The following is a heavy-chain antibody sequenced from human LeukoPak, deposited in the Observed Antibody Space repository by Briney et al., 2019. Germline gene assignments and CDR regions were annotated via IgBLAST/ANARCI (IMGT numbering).Heavy chain of an antibody. CDR1: GYTFTSYG. J-gene: IGHJ3*02. D-gene: IGHD3-22*01. Sequence: ASVKVSCKASGYTFTSYGISWVRQAPGQGLEWVGWINSYNGNTNYAQKLQGRVTLTTDTSTSTAYMELRSLRSDDTAVYYCARQITMIIVVLNDPFDIWGQGTMVTVSS. CDR2: INSYNGNT. V-gene: IGHV1-18*01. CDR3: ARQITMIIVVLNDPFDI.